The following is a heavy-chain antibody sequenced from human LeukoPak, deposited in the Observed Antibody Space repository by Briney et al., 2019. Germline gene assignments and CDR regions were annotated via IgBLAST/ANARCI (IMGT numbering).Heavy chain of an antibody. CDR1: GFTFSDYA. V-gene: IGHV3-23*01. J-gene: IGHJ4*02. D-gene: IGHD3-9*01. CDR3: AKWGDFDILTGYYVSDF. Sequence: GGSLRLSCVASGFTFSDYAMSWVRQAPGKRLEWVSAVTGRGSSTYYADSVKGRFTISRDNSRNTLFLQMNSLRAEDTAIYYCAKWGDFDILTGYYVSDFWGQGTLVTVSS. CDR2: VTGRGSST.